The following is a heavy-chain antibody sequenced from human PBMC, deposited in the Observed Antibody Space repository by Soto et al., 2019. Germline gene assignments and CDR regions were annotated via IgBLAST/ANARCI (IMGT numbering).Heavy chain of an antibody. Sequence: GESLKISCAASGFTFSGSAMHRVRQASGKGLEWVGRIRSKANSYATAYAASVKGRFTISRDDSKNTAYLQMNSLKTEDTAVYYCTSLYYYDSSGYYGVRLSAFVIWGQGTMVTVS. J-gene: IGHJ3*02. CDR1: GFTFSGSA. CDR3: TSLYYYDSSGYYGVRLSAFVI. V-gene: IGHV3-73*01. D-gene: IGHD3-22*01. CDR2: IRSKANSYAT.